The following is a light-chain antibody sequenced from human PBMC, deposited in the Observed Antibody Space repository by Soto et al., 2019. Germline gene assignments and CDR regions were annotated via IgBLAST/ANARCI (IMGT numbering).Light chain of an antibody. V-gene: IGKV3-11*01. CDR1: QSVSRQ. J-gene: IGKJ4*01. Sequence: EIVLTQSPVTLSLSPGERATLSCRASQSVSRQLAWYQQKPGQAPRLLIYEASNRATGIPARFSGSGSGTDFTLTISSLEPEDFALYYCQQRRDWPLTFGGGTQVEIK. CDR2: EAS. CDR3: QQRRDWPLT.